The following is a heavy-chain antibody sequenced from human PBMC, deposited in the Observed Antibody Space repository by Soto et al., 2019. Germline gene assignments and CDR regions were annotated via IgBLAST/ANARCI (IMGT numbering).Heavy chain of an antibody. J-gene: IGHJ6*02. D-gene: IGHD3-10*01. CDR1: GGTFSSYA. CDR2: VIPVFGLA. CDR3: ARGKSYYGSGKGIYDYYSLDV. V-gene: IGHV1-69*10. Sequence: GASVKVSCKSSGGTFSSYAISWVRQAPGQGLEWMGGVIPVFGLATYAQKVQGRATITADKSTNTAYMEVSSLRSEDTAVYYCARGKSYYGSGKGIYDYYSLDVWGQGTTVTVSS.